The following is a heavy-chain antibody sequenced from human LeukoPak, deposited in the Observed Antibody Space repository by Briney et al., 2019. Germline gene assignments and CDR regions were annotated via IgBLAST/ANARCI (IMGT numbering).Heavy chain of an antibody. CDR3: AREGGFLITMIPRSDYYYMDV. Sequence: ASVKVSCKASGYTFTGYYMHWVRQAPGQGLEWMGRINPNSGGTNYAQKFQGRVTMTRDKSISTAYMELSRLRSDDTAVYYCAREGGFLITMIPRSDYYYMDVWGKGTTVTVSS. V-gene: IGHV1-2*06. D-gene: IGHD3-22*01. CDR1: GYTFTGYY. J-gene: IGHJ6*03. CDR2: INPNSGGT.